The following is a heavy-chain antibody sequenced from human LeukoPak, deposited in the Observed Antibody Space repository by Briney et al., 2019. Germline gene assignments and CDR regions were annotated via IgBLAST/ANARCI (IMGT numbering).Heavy chain of an antibody. D-gene: IGHD2-2*01. CDR3: ARAARYCSSTSCRTWFDP. Sequence: SETLSHTCTVSGGSISSYYWSWIRQPPGKGLEWIGYIYYSGSTNYNPSLKSRVTISVDTSKNQFSLKLSSVTAADTAVYYCARAARYCSSTSCRTWFDPWGQGTLVTVSS. CDR1: GGSISSYY. CDR2: IYYSGST. V-gene: IGHV4-59*01. J-gene: IGHJ5*02.